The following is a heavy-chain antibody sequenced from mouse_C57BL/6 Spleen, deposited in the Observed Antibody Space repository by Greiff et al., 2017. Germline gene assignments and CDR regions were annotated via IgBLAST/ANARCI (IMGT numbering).Heavy chain of an antibody. D-gene: IGHD1-1*02. CDR3: ARSGGSYDWYFDV. V-gene: IGHV1-4*01. CDR2: INPSSGYT. Sequence: VQLQQSGAELARPGASVKMSCKASGYTFTSYTMHWVKQRPGQGLEWIGYINPSSGYTKYNQKFKDKATLTADKSSSTAYIQLSSLTSEDSAVYYCARSGGSYDWYFDVWGTGTTVTVSS. CDR1: GYTFTSYT. J-gene: IGHJ1*03.